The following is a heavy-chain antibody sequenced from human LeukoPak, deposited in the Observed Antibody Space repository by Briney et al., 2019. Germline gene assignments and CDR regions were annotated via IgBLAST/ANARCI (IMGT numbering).Heavy chain of an antibody. Sequence: SETLSLTCTVSAGSISSYYWSWIRQPPGKALEWIGDVFYSGSTSYNPSLNSRVTISVDTSKNQISLKLSSVTAADTAVYYCASFRGEVEITMIVVAVDHWGQGTLVTVSS. V-gene: IGHV4-59*08. CDR3: ASFRGEVEITMIVVAVDH. CDR2: VFYSGST. J-gene: IGHJ4*02. D-gene: IGHD3-22*01. CDR1: AGSISSYY.